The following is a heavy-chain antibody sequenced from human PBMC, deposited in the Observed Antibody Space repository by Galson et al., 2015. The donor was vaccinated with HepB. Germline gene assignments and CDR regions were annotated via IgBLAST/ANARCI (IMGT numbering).Heavy chain of an antibody. V-gene: IGHV3-7*01. CDR3: ARLTYNDFWSGYHGIDV. Sequence: SLRLSCAASGFTFGTYWMSWVRQAPGKGLEWVANIKQDGSEKYYVDSVKGRFTISRDNAKNSLYLQMNSLRAEDTAVYYCARLTYNDFWSGYHGIDVWGQGATVTVSS. CDR2: IKQDGSEK. CDR1: GFTFGTYW. D-gene: IGHD3-3*01. J-gene: IGHJ6*02.